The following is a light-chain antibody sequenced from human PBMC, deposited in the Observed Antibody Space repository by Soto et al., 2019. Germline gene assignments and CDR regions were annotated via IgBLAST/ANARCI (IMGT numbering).Light chain of an antibody. J-gene: IGKJ1*01. V-gene: IGKV3-20*01. CDR2: GAS. CDR1: QYISTK. CDR3: QQYGASPWT. Sequence: VLTQSLDSLSLSPGERATLFCRSNQYISTKLAWYQQKPGRASRLLISGASSRATDTPDRFSGSGSGTDFTLIISGVEAEDFAIYYCQQYGASPWTFGQGTRVDLK.